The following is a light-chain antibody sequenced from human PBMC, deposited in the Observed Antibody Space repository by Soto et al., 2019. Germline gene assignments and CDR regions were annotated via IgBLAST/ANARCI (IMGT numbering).Light chain of an antibody. V-gene: IGKV3-20*01. CDR2: GAS. CDR1: HIVTNSF. CDR3: QQYVSSPWA. J-gene: IGKJ1*01. Sequence: EIAVSEAAGTVSLYPGERATLSCRASHIVTNSFLAWYQQKPGQAPRLLIYGASRRATGIPDRFTGSGSGTDFTLTISRLEPEDFAVYYCQQYVSSPWAFGQGTKVDIK.